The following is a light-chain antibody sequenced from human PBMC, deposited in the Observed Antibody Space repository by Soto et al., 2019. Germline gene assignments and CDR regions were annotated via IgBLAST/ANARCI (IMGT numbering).Light chain of an antibody. Sequence: EILMTHSPDTLSLSPGERATLSCRASQSVSGSYLAWYRHNPVHASRLLIGGASSRATSTQDWFSCRWDGKDSTLTSRRLEHEDFVEYYYHQYSRSITFGQGTRLEIK. J-gene: IGKJ5*01. CDR3: HQYSRSIT. CDR1: QSVSGSY. CDR2: GAS. V-gene: IGKV3-20*01.